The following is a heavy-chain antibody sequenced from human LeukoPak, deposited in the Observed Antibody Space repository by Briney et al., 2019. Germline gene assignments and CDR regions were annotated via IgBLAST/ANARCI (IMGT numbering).Heavy chain of an antibody. CDR3: ARALYSSSWYVVY. J-gene: IGHJ4*02. CDR2: ISAYNGNT. D-gene: IGHD6-13*01. V-gene: IGHV1-18*01. Sequence: ASVKVSCKASGYTFTSYGISWVRQAPGQGLEWMGWISAYNGNTNYAQKFQGRVTITADKSTSTAYMELSSLRSEDTAVYYCARALYSSSWYVVYWGQGTLVTVSS. CDR1: GYTFTSYG.